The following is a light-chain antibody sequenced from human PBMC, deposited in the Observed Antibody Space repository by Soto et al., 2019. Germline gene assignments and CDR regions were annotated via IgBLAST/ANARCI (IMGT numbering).Light chain of an antibody. Sequence: DIQMTQSPSSLSASVGDSVTITCRASQGINKFLAWFQQKPGTAPKSLISTASRLQSGVPSRLSGSGSGTHFTLTINNLQPEDFATYYCQQYESFPLTFGGGTKVDIK. CDR3: QQYESFPLT. V-gene: IGKV1-16*01. CDR1: QGINKF. J-gene: IGKJ4*01. CDR2: TAS.